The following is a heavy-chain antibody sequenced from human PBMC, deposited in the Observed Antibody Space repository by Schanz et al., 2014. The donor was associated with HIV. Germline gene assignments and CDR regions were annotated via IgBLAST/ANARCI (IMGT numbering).Heavy chain of an antibody. V-gene: IGHV3-33*06. J-gene: IGHJ6*01. CDR2: IWYDGSNK. Sequence: QVQLVESGGGVVQPGRSLRLSCAASGFTFSSYGMHWVRQAPGKGLEWVAVIWYDGSNKYYADSVKGRFTISRDNSRKTLYLQMNSLRAEDTAVYYCAKGGRDILSYYDVDVWGQGTTVTVSA. CDR1: GFTFSSYG. D-gene: IGHD2-15*01. CDR3: AKGGRDILSYYDVDV.